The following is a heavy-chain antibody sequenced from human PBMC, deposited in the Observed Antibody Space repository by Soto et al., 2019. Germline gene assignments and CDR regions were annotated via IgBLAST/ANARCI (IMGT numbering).Heavy chain of an antibody. Sequence: EVQLLESGGGLVQPGGSLRLSCAASGFTFSSYSMSWVRQAPGKGLKWVSAVSGSGGNTNYEDSVKGRFTISRDNSKNTLYLQLNSLRADDTAVYYCAKADDFGVGYYFDYWGQGALVTVSS. V-gene: IGHV3-23*01. D-gene: IGHD4-17*01. CDR1: GFTFSSYS. CDR3: AKADDFGVGYYFDY. CDR2: VSGSGGNT. J-gene: IGHJ4*02.